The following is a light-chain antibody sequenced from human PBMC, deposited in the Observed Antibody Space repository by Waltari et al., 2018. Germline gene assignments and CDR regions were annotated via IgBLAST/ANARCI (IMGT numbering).Light chain of an antibody. CDR2: DVS. CDR1: SSDVGGYNS. CDR3: SSYTSSSTSLYV. J-gene: IGLJ1*01. V-gene: IGLV2-14*03. Sequence: QSALTQPASVSGSPGQSITISCPGTSSDVGGYNSVSWYQHHPGKAPKVKIYDVSKRPSGVSNRFSGSKSGNTASLTISGLQAEDEADYYCSSYTSSSTSLYVFGTGTKVTVL.